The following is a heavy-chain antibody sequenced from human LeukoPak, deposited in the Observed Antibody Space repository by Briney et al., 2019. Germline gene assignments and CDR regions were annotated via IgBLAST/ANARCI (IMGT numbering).Heavy chain of an antibody. J-gene: IGHJ4*02. V-gene: IGHV4-61*01. CDR1: GGSVSSGSYY. D-gene: IGHD5-18*01. CDR2: IYYSGST. CDR3: AREFIGSYGNFDY. Sequence: SETLSLTCTVSGGSVSSGSYYWSWIRQPPGKGLEWIGYIYYSGSTNYNPPLKSRVTISVDTSKNQFSLKLSSVTAADTAVYYCAREFIGSYGNFDYWGQGTLVTVSS.